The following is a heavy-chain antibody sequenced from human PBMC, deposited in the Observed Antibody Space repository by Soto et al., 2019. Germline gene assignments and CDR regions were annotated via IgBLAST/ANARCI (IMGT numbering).Heavy chain of an antibody. V-gene: IGHV4-34*01. CDR1: GGSFSGYY. CDR3: ATGHGTYHGRNGVCHLYYYYYGMEV. D-gene: IGHD2-8*01. CDR2: INHSGIT. J-gene: IGHJ6*02. Sequence: SETLSLTSAVYGGSFSGYYWRWIRQAPGKGLEWIGEINHSGITNYNPSLKSRVTVSVNTSNNPFSLKLSSVTDGDTAVYYCATGHGTYHGRNGVCHLYYYYYGMEVWGQGTTVTVS.